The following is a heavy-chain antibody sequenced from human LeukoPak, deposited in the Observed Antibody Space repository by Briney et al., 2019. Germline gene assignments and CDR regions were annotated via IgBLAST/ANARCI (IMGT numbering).Heavy chain of an antibody. CDR1: GGSFSNYS. CDR2: INHSGGT. Sequence: SETLSLTCAVYGGSFSNYSWSWIRQPPGKGLEWIGEINHSGGTNPNPSLMSRVIMSVDTSKNQFSLKVSSVTAADTAVYYCARGRGIAAALYYYYGMDVWGQGTTVTVSS. V-gene: IGHV4-34*01. CDR3: ARGRGIAAALYYYYGMDV. D-gene: IGHD6-13*01. J-gene: IGHJ6*02.